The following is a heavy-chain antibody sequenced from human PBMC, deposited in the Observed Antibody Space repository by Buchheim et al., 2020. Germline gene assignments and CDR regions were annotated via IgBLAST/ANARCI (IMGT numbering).Heavy chain of an antibody. CDR2: ISNDGSHK. CDR1: GFTFIRYA. V-gene: IGHV3-30*04. Sequence: QVQLVESGGGVVQPGRSLRLSCAASGFTFIRYAMHWVRQAPGKGLEWVAVISNDGSHKYYADSVKGRFTISRDKSKNTLYLQMNSLRTEGTAVYYCARDRVAAVPEYYYGMDVWGQGTT. CDR3: ARDRVAAVPEYYYGMDV. D-gene: IGHD2-15*01. J-gene: IGHJ6*02.